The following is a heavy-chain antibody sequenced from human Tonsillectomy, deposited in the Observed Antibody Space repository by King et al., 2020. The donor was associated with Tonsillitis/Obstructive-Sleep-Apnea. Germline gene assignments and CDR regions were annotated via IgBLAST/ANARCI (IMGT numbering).Heavy chain of an antibody. V-gene: IGHV2-26*01. CDR1: GFSLSNARMG. CDR2: IFSNDEK. Sequence: TLKESGPVLVKPTETLTLTCTVSGFSLSNARMGVSWIRQPPGKALEWLALIFSNDEKSYSTSLNSRLTISKDTSRSQVVLTMTNMDPVDTATYYCARAPSTSYFYYYYMDVWGKGTTVTVSS. CDR3: ARAPSTSYFYYYYMDV. J-gene: IGHJ6*03. D-gene: IGHD2-2*01.